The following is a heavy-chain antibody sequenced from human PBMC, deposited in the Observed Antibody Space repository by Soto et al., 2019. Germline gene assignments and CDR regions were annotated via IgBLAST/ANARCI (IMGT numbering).Heavy chain of an antibody. V-gene: IGHV3-33*01. Sequence: GGSLRLSCAASGFTFGTYGMHWVRQAPGKGLEWVAGIWYDGSVKTYADSVKGRFSISRDNSQNTLYLQMNTLSAEDTAVYHCARADCGGQCPCDYWGQGTLVTVSS. D-gene: IGHD2-21*01. CDR2: IWYDGSVK. CDR1: GFTFGTYG. J-gene: IGHJ4*02. CDR3: ARADCGGQCPCDY.